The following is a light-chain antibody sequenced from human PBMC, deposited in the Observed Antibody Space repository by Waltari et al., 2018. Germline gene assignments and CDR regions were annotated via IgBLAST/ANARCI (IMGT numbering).Light chain of an antibody. J-gene: IGLJ2*01. V-gene: IGLV2-23*02. CDR3: CSYAGSSTLNVV. Sequence: QSALTQPASVSGSPGQLITISCTGTSSDIGSYKLFSWDQHQPGKAPKLMISEVSKRPSGVSNRFSGSKSGNTASLTISGLQAEDEADYYCCSYAGSSTLNVVFGGGTKLTVL. CDR1: SSDIGSYKL. CDR2: EVS.